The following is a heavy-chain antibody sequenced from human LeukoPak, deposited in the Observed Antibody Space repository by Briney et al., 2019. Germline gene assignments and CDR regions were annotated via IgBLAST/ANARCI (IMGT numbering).Heavy chain of an antibody. J-gene: IGHJ4*02. D-gene: IGHD6-19*01. V-gene: IGHV3-48*01. CDR1: GFTFSSYN. Sequence: GGSLRLSCAASGFTFSSYNMNWVRQAPGKGLEWVSYISTGSSNIYYADPVKGRFTISRDNAKNSLYLQMNSLRAEDTAVYYCARGSTVTGTTTVPSPSRWGQGTLVTVSS. CDR3: ARGSTVTGTTTVPSPSR. CDR2: ISTGSSNI.